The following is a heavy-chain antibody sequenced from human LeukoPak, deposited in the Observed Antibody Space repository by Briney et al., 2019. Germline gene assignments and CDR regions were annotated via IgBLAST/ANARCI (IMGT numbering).Heavy chain of an antibody. Sequence: SETLSLTCTVSGGSISSGSYYWSWIRQPAGTGLEWIGRIYTSGSTNYNPSLKSRVTISVDTSKKQFSLKLSSVTAADTAVYYCARDRVDYYYYYMDVWGKGTTVTVSS. J-gene: IGHJ6*03. CDR1: GGSISSGSYY. CDR3: ARDRVDYYYYYMDV. V-gene: IGHV4-61*02. D-gene: IGHD2-21*01. CDR2: IYTSGST.